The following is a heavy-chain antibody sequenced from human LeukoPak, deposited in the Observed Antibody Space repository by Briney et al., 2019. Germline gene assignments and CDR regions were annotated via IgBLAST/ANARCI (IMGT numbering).Heavy chain of an antibody. D-gene: IGHD5-12*01. V-gene: IGHV1-69*13. CDR3: ASGVQDIVATVNYYYGMDV. CDR2: IIPIFGTA. J-gene: IGHJ6*02. Sequence: SVKVSCTASGGTFSSYAISWVRQAPGQGLEWIGGIIPIFGTANYAQKFQGRVTITADESTSTAYMELSSLRSEDTAVYYCASGVQDIVATVNYYYGMDVWGQGTTVTVSS. CDR1: GGTFSSYA.